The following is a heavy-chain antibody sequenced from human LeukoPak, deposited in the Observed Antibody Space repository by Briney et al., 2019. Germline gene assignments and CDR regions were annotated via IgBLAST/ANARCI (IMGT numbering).Heavy chain of an antibody. J-gene: IGHJ4*02. D-gene: IGHD6-6*01. Sequence: GGSLRLSCEASGFTFSSYWMSWVRQAPGKGLEWVAHIKEDESDEYYVDSVRGRFTASRDNAKNTLYLQVNNLRAEDTAVYYCARGPNSNWSGLDFWGQGTLLTVSS. CDR2: IKEDESDE. V-gene: IGHV3-7*01. CDR3: ARGPNSNWSGLDF. CDR1: GFTFSSYW.